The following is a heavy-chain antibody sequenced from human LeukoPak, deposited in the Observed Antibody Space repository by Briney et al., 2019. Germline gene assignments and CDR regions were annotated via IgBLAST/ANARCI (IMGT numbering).Heavy chain of an antibody. CDR3: ARSDYYDDAFDI. D-gene: IGHD3-22*01. CDR2: ISAYNGNT. CDR1: GYTFTSYG. J-gene: IGHJ3*02. V-gene: IGHV1-18*01. Sequence: GESLKISCKGSGYTFTSYGISWVRQAPGQGLEWMGWISAYNGNTNYAQKLQGRVTMTTDTSTSTAYMELRSLRSDDTAVYYCARSDYYDDAFDIWGQGTMVTVSS.